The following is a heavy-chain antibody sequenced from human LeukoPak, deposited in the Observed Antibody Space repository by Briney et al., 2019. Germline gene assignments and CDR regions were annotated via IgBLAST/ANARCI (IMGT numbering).Heavy chain of an antibody. D-gene: IGHD6-13*01. J-gene: IGHJ4*02. V-gene: IGHV3-66*01. CDR2: IYSGGST. Sequence: GGSLRLSCAASGFTVSSNYMSWVRQAPGKGLEWVSVIYSGGSTYYADSVKGRFTISRDNSKNTLYLQMNSLRAEDTAVYYCASFLDPGIAAAGDYWGQGTLVTVSS. CDR3: ASFLDPGIAAAGDY. CDR1: GFTVSSNY.